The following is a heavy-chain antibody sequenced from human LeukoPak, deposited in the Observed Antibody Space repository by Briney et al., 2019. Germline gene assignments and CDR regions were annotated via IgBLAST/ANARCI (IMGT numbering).Heavy chain of an antibody. V-gene: IGHV4-34*01. J-gene: IGHJ4*02. D-gene: IGHD3-10*01. Sequence: SETLSLTCAVYGGSFSGYYWSWIRQPPGKGLEWIGEINHSGSTNYNPSLKSRVTISVDTSKNQFSLKLSSVTAADTAVYYCARGWFGELSPDYWGQGTLVTVSS. CDR3: ARGWFGELSPDY. CDR1: GGSFSGYY. CDR2: INHSGST.